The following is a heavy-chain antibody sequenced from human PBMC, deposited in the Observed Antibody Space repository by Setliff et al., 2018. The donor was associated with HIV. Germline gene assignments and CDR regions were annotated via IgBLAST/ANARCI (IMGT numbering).Heavy chain of an antibody. CDR2: ISGSGGST. J-gene: IGHJ6*02. Sequence: PGGSLRLSCAASGFTFSSYAMSWVRQAPGKGLEWVSAISGSGGSTYYADSVKGRFTISRDNSKNTLYLQMNSLRAEDTAVYYCAKELQGYGLHFLEWFSPSDYYYYGMDVWGQGTTVTVSS. CDR1: GFTFSSYA. D-gene: IGHD3-3*01. V-gene: IGHV3-23*01. CDR3: AKELQGYGLHFLEWFSPSDYYYYGMDV.